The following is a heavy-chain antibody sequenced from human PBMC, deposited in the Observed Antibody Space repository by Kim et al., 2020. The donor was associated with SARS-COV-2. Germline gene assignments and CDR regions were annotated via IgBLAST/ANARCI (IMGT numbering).Heavy chain of an antibody. CDR1: GGSFSGYY. CDR2: INHSGST. CDR3: ARGWLGGIVVVTYYYGMDV. V-gene: IGHV4-34*01. J-gene: IGHJ6*02. D-gene: IGHD2-21*02. Sequence: SETLSLTCAVYGGSFSGYYWSWIRQPPGKGLEWIGEINHSGSTNYNPSLKSRVTISVDTSKNQFSLKLSSVTAADTAVYYCARGWLGGIVVVTYYYGMDVWGQGTTVTVSS.